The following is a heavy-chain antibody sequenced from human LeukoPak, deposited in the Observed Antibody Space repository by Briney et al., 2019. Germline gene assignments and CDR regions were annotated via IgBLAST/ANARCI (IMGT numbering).Heavy chain of an antibody. J-gene: IGHJ4*02. CDR1: GLTFRTYW. CDR2: IKEDGSDN. D-gene: IGHD3-16*01. CDR3: ARGGGAPDY. Sequence: GGSLRLSCATSGLTFRTYWMSWVRQAPGKGLEWVANIKEDGSDNNYVDSVKGRFTISRDNAKNSLFLQMNSLRAEDTALYYCARGGGAPDYWGQGTLVTVSS. V-gene: IGHV3-7*04.